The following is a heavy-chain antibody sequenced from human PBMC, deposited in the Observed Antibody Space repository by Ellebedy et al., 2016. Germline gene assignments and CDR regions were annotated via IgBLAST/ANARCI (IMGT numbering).Heavy chain of an antibody. V-gene: IGHV5-51*01. J-gene: IGHJ5*02. CDR1: GYSFTNYW. D-gene: IGHD5-18*01. CDR2: IYAGDSDT. Sequence: GESLKISXKGSGYSFTNYWIGWVRQMPGKGLEWMGIIYAGDSDTRYSPSFQGQVTISADKSISTAYLQWSSLKASDTAMYYCARQNTAMGLNWFDPWGQGTLVTVSS. CDR3: ARQNTAMGLNWFDP.